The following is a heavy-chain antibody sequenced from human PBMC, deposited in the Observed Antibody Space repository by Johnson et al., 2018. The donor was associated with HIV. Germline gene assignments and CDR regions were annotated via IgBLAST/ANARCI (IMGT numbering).Heavy chain of an antibody. CDR3: AREQSLIAAQIPDAFDI. D-gene: IGHD6-6*01. CDR1: GFTVSSNY. V-gene: IGHV3-53*01. J-gene: IGHJ3*02. Sequence: VQLVESGGGLIQPGGSLRLSCAASGFTVSSNYMSWVRQAPGKGLEWVSVIYSGGSTYYADSVKGRFTISRDNAKNSLYLQMNSLRAEDTAVYYCAREQSLIAAQIPDAFDIWGQGTMVTVSS. CDR2: IYSGGST.